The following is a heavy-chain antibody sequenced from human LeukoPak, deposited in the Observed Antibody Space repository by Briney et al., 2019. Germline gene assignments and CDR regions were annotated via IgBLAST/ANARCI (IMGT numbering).Heavy chain of an antibody. CDR3: ARVVALATDY. V-gene: IGHV3-21*01. Sequence: PGGSLRLSCAASGFTFSTSNMNWVRQAPGKGLEWVSSIGPDSKDIYYADSEKGRFTISRDNAKNSLYLQMNSLRAEDTAVYYCARVVALATDYWGQGTLVTVSS. CDR2: IGPDSKDI. D-gene: IGHD1-26*01. J-gene: IGHJ4*02. CDR1: GFTFSTSN.